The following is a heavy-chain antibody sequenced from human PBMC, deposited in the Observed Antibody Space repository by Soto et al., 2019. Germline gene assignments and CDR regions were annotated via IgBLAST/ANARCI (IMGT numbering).Heavy chain of an antibody. Sequence: SETLSLTCTVSGGSISSYYWGWIRQPPGKGLEWIGYIYYSGSTNYNPSLKSRVTISVDTSKNQFSLKLSSVTAADTAVYYCARDRFSVLLWFGESYGMDVWGQGTTVTVSS. CDR2: IYYSGST. CDR1: GGSISSYY. D-gene: IGHD3-10*01. J-gene: IGHJ6*02. V-gene: IGHV4-59*01. CDR3: ARDRFSVLLWFGESYGMDV.